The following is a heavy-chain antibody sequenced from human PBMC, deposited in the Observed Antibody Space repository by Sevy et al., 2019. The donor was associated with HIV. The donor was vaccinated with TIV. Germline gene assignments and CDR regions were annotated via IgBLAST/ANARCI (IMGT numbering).Heavy chain of an antibody. J-gene: IGHJ5*02. D-gene: IGHD2-15*01. CDR1: GYTLTKLS. Sequence: ASVKVSCKVSGYTLTKLSIHWVRQAPGKGLEWLRDFDPQDDEIIYAQRFQGRLTMTEDTSTETAYMELSSLTSEDTAVYYCATVGLRYYSGSSSYQGDWFDPWGQGTLVTISS. CDR3: ATVGLRYYSGSSSYQGDWFDP. V-gene: IGHV1-24*01. CDR2: FDPQDDEI.